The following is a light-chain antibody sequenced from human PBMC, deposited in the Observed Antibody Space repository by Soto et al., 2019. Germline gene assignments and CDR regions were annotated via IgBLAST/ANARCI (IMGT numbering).Light chain of an antibody. J-gene: IGKJ4*01. V-gene: IGKV1-39*01. CDR3: QQRYRTPPT. Sequence: DIQMTQSPSSLSASVGDRVTITCRASQSISSYLNGYQQKPGKAPKLLIYAASSLQSGVPSRFSGSGSGTDFPLNSSRLQPEDFGTYYCQQRYRTPPTFGGGTQVEIK. CDR1: QSISSY. CDR2: AAS.